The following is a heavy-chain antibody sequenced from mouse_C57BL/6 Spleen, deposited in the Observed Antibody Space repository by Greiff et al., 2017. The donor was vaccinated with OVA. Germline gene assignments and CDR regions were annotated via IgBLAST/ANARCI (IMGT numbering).Heavy chain of an antibody. D-gene: IGHD2-3*01. CDR1: GYSITSGYY. Sequence: DVHLVESGPGLVKPSQSLSLTCSVTGYSITSGYYWNWIRQFPGNKLEWMGYISYDGSNNYNPSLKNRISITRDTSKNQFFLKLNSVTTEDTATYYCARLVYDGYLPRYFDVWGTGTTVTVSS. CDR2: ISYDGSN. J-gene: IGHJ1*03. V-gene: IGHV3-6*01. CDR3: ARLVYDGYLPRYFDV.